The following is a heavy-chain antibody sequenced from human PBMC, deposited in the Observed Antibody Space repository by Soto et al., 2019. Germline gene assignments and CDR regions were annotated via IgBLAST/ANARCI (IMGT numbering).Heavy chain of an antibody. J-gene: IGHJ6*02. D-gene: IGHD4-17*01. CDR1: GYTFTSYG. CDR3: ARDHTNSRLRRLVVKAGEPHYGMDV. V-gene: IGHV1-18*04. CDR2: ISAYNGNT. Sequence: QVQLVQSGAEVKKPGASVKVSCKASGYTFTSYGISWVRQAPGQGLEWMGWISAYNGNTNYAQKLHGRDTITTDTSTSTAYMELRSLRSDDTAVYYCARDHTNSRLRRLVVKAGEPHYGMDVWGQGTTVTVSS.